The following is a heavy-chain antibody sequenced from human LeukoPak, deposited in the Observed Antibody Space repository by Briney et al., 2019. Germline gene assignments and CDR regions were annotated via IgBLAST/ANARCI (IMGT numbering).Heavy chain of an antibody. CDR2: IYHDGST. CDR3: ARDLGSWPHATLDI. D-gene: IGHD2-8*01. V-gene: IGHV4-39*07. CDR1: GGSITITNYY. J-gene: IGHJ3*02. Sequence: PSETLSLTCTVSGGSITITNYYWGWIRQPPGKGLEWVGNIYHDGSTYYNPSLKSRVSISVDTSQNQFSLKLTSVTAADTAIYYCARDLGSWPHATLDIWGHGTLVTVSS.